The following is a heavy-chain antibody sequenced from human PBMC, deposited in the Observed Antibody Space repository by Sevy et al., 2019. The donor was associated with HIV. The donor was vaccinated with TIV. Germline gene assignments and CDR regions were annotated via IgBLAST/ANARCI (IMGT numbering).Heavy chain of an antibody. CDR1: GFTFRNFG. J-gene: IGHJ4*01. Sequence: GGSLRLSCTASGFTFRNFGMHWVRQVPGKGLQWVTFIRYDGSDKYYAASVKGRFTISRDDSKNTLYLQMDSLRAEDTAMYYCAKDLAGPGRRYFDYWGHGTLVTVSS. V-gene: IGHV3-30*02. CDR3: AKDLAGPGRRYFDY. D-gene: IGHD6-13*01. CDR2: IRYDGSDK.